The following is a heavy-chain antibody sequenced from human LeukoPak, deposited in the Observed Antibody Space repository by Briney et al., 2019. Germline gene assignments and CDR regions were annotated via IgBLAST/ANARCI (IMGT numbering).Heavy chain of an antibody. CDR1: GGTFSSYA. D-gene: IGHD3-10*01. V-gene: IGHV1-18*01. CDR2: ISAYNGNT. CDR3: ARDRFMVRGVSWFDP. J-gene: IGHJ5*02. Sequence: ASVKVSCKASGGTFSSYAISWVRQAPGQGLEWMGWISAYNGNTNYAQKLQGRVTMTTDTSTSTAYMELRSLRSDDTAVYYCARDRFMVRGVSWFDPWGQGTLVTVSS.